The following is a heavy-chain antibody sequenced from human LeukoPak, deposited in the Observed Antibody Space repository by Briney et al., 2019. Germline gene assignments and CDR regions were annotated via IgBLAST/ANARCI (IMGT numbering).Heavy chain of an antibody. Sequence: RGSLRLSCAASGFTFSSYAMHWVRQAPGKGLEWVAVISYDGSNKYYADSVKGRFTISRDNSKNTLYLQMNSLRAEDTAVYYCARGKKYYFDYWGQGTLVTVSS. CDR2: ISYDGSNK. J-gene: IGHJ4*02. CDR3: ARGKKYYFDY. CDR1: GFTFSSYA. V-gene: IGHV3-30-3*01.